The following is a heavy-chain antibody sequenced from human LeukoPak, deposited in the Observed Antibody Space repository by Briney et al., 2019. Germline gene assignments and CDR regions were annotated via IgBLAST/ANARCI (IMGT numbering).Heavy chain of an antibody. CDR1: VFSFSDSS. CDR3: AKGIEY. V-gene: IGHV3-48*04. Sequence: SGGSLRLSCAASVFSFSDSSMSWVRQAPGKGLEWVSYISSSSSTIYYADSVKGRFTISRDNAKNSLYLQMNSLRAEDTAVYYCAKGIEYWGQGTLVTVSS. J-gene: IGHJ4*02. D-gene: IGHD6-13*01. CDR2: ISSSSSTI.